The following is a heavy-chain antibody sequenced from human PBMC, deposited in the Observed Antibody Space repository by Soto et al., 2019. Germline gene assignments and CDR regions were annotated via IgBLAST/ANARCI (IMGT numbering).Heavy chain of an antibody. J-gene: IGHJ4*02. D-gene: IGHD3-22*01. V-gene: IGHV5-51*01. CDR3: ARLGDSSSYYATAIDY. CDR2: IYPGDSDT. CDR1: GYSFTSYW. Sequence: PGESLKISCKGSGYSFTSYWIGWVRQMPGKGLEWMGIIYPGDSDTRYSPSFQGQVTISADKSISTAYLQWSSLKASDTAMYYCARLGDSSSYYATAIDYWGQGSLVTVSS.